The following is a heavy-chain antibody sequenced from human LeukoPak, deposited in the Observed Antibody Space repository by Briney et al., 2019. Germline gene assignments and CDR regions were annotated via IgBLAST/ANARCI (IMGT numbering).Heavy chain of an antibody. V-gene: IGHV1-18*01. Sequence: ASVKVSCKASGYTFTSYGISWVRQAPGQGLEWMGWISAYNGNTNYAQKLQGRVTMTTDTSTSTAYMELRSLRSGDTAVYYCARGPLRYFDWSPDDYWGQGTLVTVSS. CDR1: GYTFTSYG. D-gene: IGHD3-9*01. CDR2: ISAYNGNT. J-gene: IGHJ4*02. CDR3: ARGPLRYFDWSPDDY.